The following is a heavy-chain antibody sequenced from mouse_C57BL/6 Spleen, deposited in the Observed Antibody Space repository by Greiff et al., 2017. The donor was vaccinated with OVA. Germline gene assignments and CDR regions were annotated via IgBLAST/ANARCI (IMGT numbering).Heavy chain of an antibody. CDR3: ARDRGLRRGEYYFDY. CDR2: ISDGGSYT. D-gene: IGHD2-4*01. Sequence: EVHLVESGGGLVKPGGSLKLSCAASGFTFSSYAMSWVRQTPEKRLEWVATISDGGSYTYYPDNVKGRFTISRDNAKNNLYLQMSHLKSEDTAMYYCARDRGLRRGEYYFDYWGQGTTLTVSS. J-gene: IGHJ2*01. V-gene: IGHV5-4*01. CDR1: GFTFSSYA.